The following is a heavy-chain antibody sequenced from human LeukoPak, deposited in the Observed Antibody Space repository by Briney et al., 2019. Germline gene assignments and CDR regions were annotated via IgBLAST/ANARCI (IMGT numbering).Heavy chain of an antibody. Sequence: SETLSLTCAVSGGSISSSNWWSWVRQPPGKGLEWIGEIYHSGSTNYNPSLKSRVTISVDKSKNQFSLKLSSVTAADTAVYYCARGRVVVITNYFDYWGQGTLVTVSS. J-gene: IGHJ4*02. D-gene: IGHD3-22*01. CDR3: ARGRVVVITNYFDY. CDR2: IYHSGST. V-gene: IGHV4-4*02. CDR1: GGSISSSNW.